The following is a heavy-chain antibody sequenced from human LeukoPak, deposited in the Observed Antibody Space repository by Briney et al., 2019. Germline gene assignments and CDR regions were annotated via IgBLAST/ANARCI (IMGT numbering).Heavy chain of an antibody. J-gene: IGHJ4*02. CDR1: GYTFTGYF. CDR2: INPNSGGT. Sequence: GASAKVSCKSSGYTFTGYFIHWVRQAPGQGLEWMGWINPNSGGTNYAQNFQGRVTMTRDTSISTTYMELTRLTSDDTAVYCCARLLGDSVAGTHWGQGTLITVSS. D-gene: IGHD6-19*01. CDR3: ARLLGDSVAGTH. V-gene: IGHV1-2*02.